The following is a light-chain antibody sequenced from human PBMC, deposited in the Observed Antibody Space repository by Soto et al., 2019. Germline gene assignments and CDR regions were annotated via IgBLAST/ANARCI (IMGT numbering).Light chain of an antibody. V-gene: IGKV1-5*03. Sequence: DIQMTQSPSTLSASVGDRVTITCRASQSISTWLAWYQQKPGKAPKVLIYKASSLETGVPPRFSGSGSGTEFTLTISSLQPGYFANYYCQHYDSYPYTFGQGTKLEIK. CDR1: QSISTW. CDR3: QHYDSYPYT. CDR2: KAS. J-gene: IGKJ2*01.